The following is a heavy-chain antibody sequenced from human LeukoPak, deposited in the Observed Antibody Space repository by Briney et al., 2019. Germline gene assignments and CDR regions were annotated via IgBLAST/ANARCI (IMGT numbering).Heavy chain of an antibody. CDR3: ARDGLRSGKYNWFDP. V-gene: IGHV4-59*01. J-gene: IGHJ5*02. CDR2: IYYSGST. Sequence: SETLSLTCTVSGGSISSYYWSWIRQPPGKGLEWIRYIYYSGSTNYNPSLKSRVTISVDTSKNQFSLKLSSVTAADTAVYYCARDGLRSGKYNWFDPWGQGTLVTVSS. D-gene: IGHD3-16*01. CDR1: GGSISSYY.